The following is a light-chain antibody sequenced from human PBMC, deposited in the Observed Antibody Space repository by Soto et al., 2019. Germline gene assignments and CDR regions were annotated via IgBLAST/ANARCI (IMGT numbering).Light chain of an antibody. Sequence: EIVLTQSPGSLSLSPGERATLSCRASQSLSSTFFAWYQQRPGQAPRLLMYGASSRAAGIPERFSGSGSGTDFTLTISKLEPEDFAVYYCQQFDSSVTFGQGTEVEIK. V-gene: IGKV3-20*01. CDR3: QQFDSSVT. CDR2: GAS. CDR1: QSLSSTF. J-gene: IGKJ1*01.